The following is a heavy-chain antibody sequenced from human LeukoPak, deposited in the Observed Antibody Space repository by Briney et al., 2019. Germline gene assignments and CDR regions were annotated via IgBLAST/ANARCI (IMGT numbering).Heavy chain of an antibody. J-gene: IGHJ4*02. CDR1: GGSISSYY. CDR3: ARKLWYGSGSLSPYFDY. D-gene: IGHD3-10*01. V-gene: IGHV4-34*01. Sequence: SETLSLTCTVSGGSISSYYWSWIRQPPGKGLEWIGEINHSGSTNYNPSLKSRVTISVDTSKNQFSLKLSSVTAADTAVYYCARKLWYGSGSLSPYFDYWGQGTLVTVSS. CDR2: INHSGST.